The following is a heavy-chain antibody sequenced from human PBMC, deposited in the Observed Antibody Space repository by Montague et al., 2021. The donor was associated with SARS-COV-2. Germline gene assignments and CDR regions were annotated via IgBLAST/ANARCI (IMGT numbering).Heavy chain of an antibody. CDR1: GYSFTSYW. CDR2: IDPSDSYT. V-gene: IGHV5-10-1*01. J-gene: IGHJ5*02. CDR3: ARHGGDILTGYYKFWWFDP. Sequence: QSGAEVKKPGESLRISCKGSGYSFTSYWISWVRQMPGKGLEWMGRIDPSDSYTNYSPSFQGHVTISADKSISTAYLQWSSLKASDTAVYYCARHGGDILTGYYKFWWFDPWGQGALVTVSS. D-gene: IGHD3-9*01.